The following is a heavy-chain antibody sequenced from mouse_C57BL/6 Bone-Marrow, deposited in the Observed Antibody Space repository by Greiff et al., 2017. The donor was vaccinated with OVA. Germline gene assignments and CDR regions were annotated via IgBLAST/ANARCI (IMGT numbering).Heavy chain of an antibody. Sequence: EVHLVESGGDLVKPGGSLKLSCAASGFTFSSYGMSWVRQTPDKRLEWVATISSGGSYTYYPDSVKGRFTISRDNAKNTLYLQMSSLKSEDTAMYYCARRFITTPMDYWGQGTSVTVSS. D-gene: IGHD1-1*01. CDR3: ARRFITTPMDY. CDR2: ISSGGSYT. J-gene: IGHJ4*01. CDR1: GFTFSSYG. V-gene: IGHV5-6*01.